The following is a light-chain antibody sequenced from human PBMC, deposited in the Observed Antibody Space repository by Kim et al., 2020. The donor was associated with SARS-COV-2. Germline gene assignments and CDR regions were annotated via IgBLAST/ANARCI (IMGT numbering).Light chain of an antibody. CDR3: QQYSGSWT. J-gene: IGKJ1*01. Sequence: DIQMTQSPSTLSASVGDRVTITCRASQSISSWLAWYQQKPGKAPKLLIYKASSLESGVPSRFSGSGSGTEFTLTISSLQPDDCAIYYCQQYSGSWTFGLGTKVDIK. CDR1: QSISSW. V-gene: IGKV1-5*03. CDR2: KAS.